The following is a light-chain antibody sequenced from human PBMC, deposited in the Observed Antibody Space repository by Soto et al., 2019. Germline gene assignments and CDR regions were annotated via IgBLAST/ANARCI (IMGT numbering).Light chain of an antibody. CDR2: SAS. Sequence: EIVLTQSPGTLSLSPGERVTLSCRASQSVSSNYLAWYQQKLGQAPRLLIYSASSRATGIPDRFSGSGSGTDFTLTINRLEPEDFAVYYCQQYGGSPRVTFGGGTKVEIK. CDR3: QQYGGSPRVT. J-gene: IGKJ4*01. V-gene: IGKV3-20*01. CDR1: QSVSSNY.